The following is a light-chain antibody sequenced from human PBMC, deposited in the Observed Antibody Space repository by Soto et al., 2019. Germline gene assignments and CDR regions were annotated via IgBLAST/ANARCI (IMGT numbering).Light chain of an antibody. CDR3: MQALQTPGT. CDR2: LGS. V-gene: IGKV2-28*01. J-gene: IGKJ1*01. CDR1: QSLLHSNGYNY. Sequence: DIVMTQSPLSLPVTPGEPASISCRSSQSLLHSNGYNYLDWYLQKPGQSPQLLIYLGSNRASGVPDMFSGSVSGTDFTLKISRVEAEDVGVYYCMQALQTPGTFGQGTKVEIK.